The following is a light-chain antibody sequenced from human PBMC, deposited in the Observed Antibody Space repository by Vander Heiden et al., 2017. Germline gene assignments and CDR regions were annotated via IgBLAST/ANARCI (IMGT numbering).Light chain of an antibody. V-gene: IGKV2-28*01. CDR1: QSLLHSNGYNY. J-gene: IGKJ4*01. Sequence: DIVMTPSPPPLPVTPGAPASISCRSSQSLLHSNGYNYLDWYVQKPGQYPELLIDLGSNRASGVPDRFSGSGSGTDFTRKSRRVEAEDVGVYYCMQALQTPTFGGGTKVEIK. CDR3: MQALQTPT. CDR2: LGS.